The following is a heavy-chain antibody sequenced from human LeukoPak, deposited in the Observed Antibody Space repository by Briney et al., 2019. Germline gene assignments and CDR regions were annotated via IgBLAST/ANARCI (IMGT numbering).Heavy chain of an antibody. Sequence: PGGSLRLSCTGSGFTFGDHAMSWVRQAPGKGLEWVGFIRSKAYRGTTEYAASVKGRFTISRDDSNSIVYLQMNSLKTEDTAVYYCARGPIQLRIHNAIDVWGQGATVTVSS. CDR3: ARGPIQLRIHNAIDV. J-gene: IGHJ6*02. CDR1: GFTFGDHA. CDR2: IRSKAYRGTT. V-gene: IGHV3-49*04. D-gene: IGHD4-17*01.